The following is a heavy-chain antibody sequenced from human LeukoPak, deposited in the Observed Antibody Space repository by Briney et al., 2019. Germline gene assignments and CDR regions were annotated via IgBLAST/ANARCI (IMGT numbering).Heavy chain of an antibody. CDR2: ISAYNGNT. V-gene: IGHV1-18*01. CDR1: GYIFTSYS. D-gene: IGHD6-13*01. J-gene: IGHJ4*02. CDR3: ARSIAAAEPGDY. Sequence: ASVKVSCKASGYIFTSYSISWVRQAPGQGLEWMGWISAYNGNTNYAQKLQGRVTMTTDTSTSTAYMELRSLRSDDTAVYYCARSIAAAEPGDYWGQGTLVTVSS.